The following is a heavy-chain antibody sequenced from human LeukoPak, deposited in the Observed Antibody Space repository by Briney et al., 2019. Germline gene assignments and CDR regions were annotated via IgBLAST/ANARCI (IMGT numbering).Heavy chain of an antibody. V-gene: IGHV3-23*01. CDR2: ISGSGGST. CDR1: GFTFSSYG. Sequence: PGGSLRLSCAASGFTFSSYGMSWVRQAPGKGLEWVSAISGSGGSTSYADSVKGRFTISRDNSKNTLYLQMNSLRAEDTAVYYCAKETTVNYYYYYMDVWGKGTTVTISS. J-gene: IGHJ6*03. CDR3: AKETTVNYYYYYMDV. D-gene: IGHD4-17*01.